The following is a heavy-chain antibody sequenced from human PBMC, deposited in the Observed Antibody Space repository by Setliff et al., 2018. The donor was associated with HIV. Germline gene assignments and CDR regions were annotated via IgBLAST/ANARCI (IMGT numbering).Heavy chain of an antibody. CDR3: AIRDXXXXSGHYFQN. Sequence: SVKVSCKASGGTFSSYTISWVXXXPGQGLEWMGRISPIPVIANDAQKFQGRVTITAXKSTSTXYMELSSLRSEDTAVYYCAIRDXXXXSGHYFQNWGXXTLVTVS. V-gene: IGHV1-69*02. CDR1: GGTFSSYT. CDR2: ISPIPVIA. D-gene: IGHD6-19*01. J-gene: IGHJ1*01.